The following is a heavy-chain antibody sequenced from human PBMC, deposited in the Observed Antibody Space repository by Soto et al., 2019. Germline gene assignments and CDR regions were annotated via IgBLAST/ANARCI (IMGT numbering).Heavy chain of an antibody. V-gene: IGHV1-8*01. CDR2: MNPNSGNT. CDR1: GYTFTSYD. J-gene: IGHJ4*02. D-gene: IGHD1-26*01. Sequence: ASVKVSCKASGYTFTSYDINWVRQATGQGLEWMGWMNPNSGNTGYAQKFQGRVTMTRDTSISTDYMELSSRRSYDTAVYSCARGLVVVGSTAYCGQGALVTVSS. CDR3: ARGLVVVGSTAY.